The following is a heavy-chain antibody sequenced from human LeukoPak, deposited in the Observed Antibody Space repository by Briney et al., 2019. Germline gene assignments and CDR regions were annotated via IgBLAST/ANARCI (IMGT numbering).Heavy chain of an antibody. CDR2: ITTGSRSYT. D-gene: IGHD1-26*01. J-gene: IGHJ4*02. V-gene: IGHV3-11*06. CDR1: GFTFSDCY. Sequence: PGGSLRLSCAASGFTFSDCYMSWIRQAPGKGLEWVSYITTGSRSYTNHADSVKGRFTISRDNAKNSLYLQMNSLRAEDTGVYYCARGREVLDYWGQGTLVTVSS. CDR3: ARGREVLDY.